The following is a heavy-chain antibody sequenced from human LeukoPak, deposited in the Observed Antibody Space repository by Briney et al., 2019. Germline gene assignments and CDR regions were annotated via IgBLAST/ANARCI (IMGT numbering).Heavy chain of an antibody. CDR2: INHSGST. Sequence: SETLSLTCAVYGGSFSGYYWSWIRQPPGKGLEWIGEINHSGSTNYNPSLKCRVTISVDTSKNQFSLKLSSVTAADTAVYYCARGLLRFPLYYYGMDVWGQGTTVTVSS. D-gene: IGHD5-12*01. V-gene: IGHV4-34*01. CDR3: ARGLLRFPLYYYGMDV. CDR1: GGSFSGYY. J-gene: IGHJ6*02.